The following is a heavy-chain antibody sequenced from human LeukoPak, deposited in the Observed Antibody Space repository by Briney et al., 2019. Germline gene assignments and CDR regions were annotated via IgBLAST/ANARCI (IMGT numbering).Heavy chain of an antibody. Sequence: GGSLRLSCAASASTSSRSYMGWVRQAPGKGLEWVALMRLAGSVTYYVESVKGRFTISRDNTKNLLYLHMNNLRAEDTAVYYCARGAYYYDSSGYYYGDYWGQGTLVTVSS. CDR2: MRLAGSVT. CDR1: ASTSSRSY. CDR3: ARGAYYYDSSGYYYGDY. D-gene: IGHD3-22*01. J-gene: IGHJ4*02. V-gene: IGHV3-7*01.